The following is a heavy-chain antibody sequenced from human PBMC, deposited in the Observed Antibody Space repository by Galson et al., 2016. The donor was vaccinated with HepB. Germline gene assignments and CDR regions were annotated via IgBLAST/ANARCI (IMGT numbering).Heavy chain of an antibody. CDR3: ARSIAARPMFTWFGY. J-gene: IGHJ4*02. CDR1: GFIFSPYA. V-gene: IGHV3-30-3*01. Sequence: SLRLSCAASGFIFSPYAMHWVRQAPGKGLEWVGVISYDGIDKYYADSVQGRFTISRDNSKNTLYLQMSSLRAEDTAVYYCARSIAARPMFTWFGYWGQGTLVTVSS. D-gene: IGHD6-6*01. CDR2: ISYDGIDK.